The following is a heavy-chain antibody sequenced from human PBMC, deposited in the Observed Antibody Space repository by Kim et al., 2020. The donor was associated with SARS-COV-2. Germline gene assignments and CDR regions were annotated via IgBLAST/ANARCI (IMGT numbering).Heavy chain of an antibody. D-gene: IGHD6-13*01. Sequence: GGSLRLSCAASGFTFSSYSMNWVRQAPGKGLEWVSSISSSSSYIYYADSVKGRFTISRDNAKNSLYLQMNSLRAEDTAVYYCARRAAAGTGRGNWFDPWGQGTLVTVSS. CDR3: ARRAAAGTGRGNWFDP. J-gene: IGHJ5*02. V-gene: IGHV3-21*01. CDR1: GFTFSSYS. CDR2: ISSSSSYI.